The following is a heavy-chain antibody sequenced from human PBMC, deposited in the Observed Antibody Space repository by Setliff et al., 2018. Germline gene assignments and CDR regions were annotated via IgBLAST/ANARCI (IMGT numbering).Heavy chain of an antibody. CDR3: AISTLSICTGGNCPNAFDV. Sequence: ASVKVSCKASGYGISWVRQAPGQGLQWMGWISSYNTDITNYAERFQGRITMTTDTSTSAAYMELRGLRSDDTAIYYCAISTLSICTGGNCPNAFDVWGQGTVVTVS. CDR1: GYG. CDR2: ISSYNTDIT. J-gene: IGHJ3*01. V-gene: IGHV1-18*01. D-gene: IGHD2-8*02.